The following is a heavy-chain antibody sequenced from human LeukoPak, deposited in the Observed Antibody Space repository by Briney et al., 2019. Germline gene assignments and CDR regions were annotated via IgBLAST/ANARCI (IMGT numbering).Heavy chain of an antibody. V-gene: IGHV3-74*01. Sequence: PGGSLRLSCAASGFTFSSYWMHWVRQAPGKGLVWVSRINSDGSSTSYADSVKGRFTISRDNSKDTLYLQMNSLTAEDTAVYFCVRMMGGRRDYWGQGTLVTVSS. CDR1: GFTFSSYW. J-gene: IGHJ4*02. D-gene: IGHD1-26*01. CDR2: INSDGSST. CDR3: VRMMGGRRDY.